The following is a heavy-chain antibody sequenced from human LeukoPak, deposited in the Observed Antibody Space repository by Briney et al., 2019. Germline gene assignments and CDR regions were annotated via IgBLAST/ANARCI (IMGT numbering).Heavy chain of an antibody. CDR1: GGSISSSNYY. V-gene: IGHV4-39*02. D-gene: IGHD1-1*01. J-gene: IGHJ4*02. CDR3: ARRTGGASFDY. CDR2: LYYSGST. Sequence: SETLSLTCFVSGGSISSSNYYWGWIRQPPGKGLEWIGSLYYSGSTYYNPSLKSRVTISVDTSKNHCSLKLSSVTAADPAVYYCARRTGGASFDYWGQGTLVTVSA.